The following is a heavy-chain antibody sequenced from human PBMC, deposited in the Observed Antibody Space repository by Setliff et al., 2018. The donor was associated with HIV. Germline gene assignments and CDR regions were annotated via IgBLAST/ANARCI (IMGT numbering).Heavy chain of an antibody. J-gene: IGHJ4*02. V-gene: IGHV3-30-3*01. D-gene: IGHD2-21*02. CDR3: VRLPFPPYCGGDCYSIDY. CDR2: ISHDGKK. CDR1: GLTFRFYS. Sequence: PGGSLRLSCADSGLTFRFYSMFWVRQAPGKGLQWVAGISHDGKKDYADSVKGRFTISRDNTENTLYLQMNSLRAEDTAVYYCVRLPFPPYCGGDCYSIDYWGQGTLVTVSS.